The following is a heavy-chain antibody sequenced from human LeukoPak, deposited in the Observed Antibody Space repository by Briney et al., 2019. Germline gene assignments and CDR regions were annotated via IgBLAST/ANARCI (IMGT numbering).Heavy chain of an antibody. V-gene: IGHV1-2*02. Sequence: AASVKVSCKASGYTFTSYAMNWVRQAPGQGLEWMGWINPNSGGTNYAQKFQGRVTMTRDTSISTAYMELSRLRSDDTAVYYCAKGPGPTDYFDYWGQGTLVTVSS. J-gene: IGHJ4*02. CDR1: GYTFTSYA. CDR2: INPNSGGT. CDR3: AKGPGPTDYFDY.